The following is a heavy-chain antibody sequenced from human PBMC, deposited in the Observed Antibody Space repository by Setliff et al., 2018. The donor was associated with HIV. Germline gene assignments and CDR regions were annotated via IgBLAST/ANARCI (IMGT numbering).Heavy chain of an antibody. D-gene: IGHD3-16*01. Sequence: GGSLRLSCATSGFTLDITDMSWVRQAPGKGLEWVSSIINGGIIKKYSGSVKVRFTISKDNSNDTVYLQMISMRAGDTAVYYCTKGGAHDRRKFIDYWGQGTPVTVSS. J-gene: IGHJ4*02. CDR1: GFTLDITD. V-gene: IGHV3-23*03. CDR2: IINGGIIK. CDR3: TKGGAHDRRKFIDY.